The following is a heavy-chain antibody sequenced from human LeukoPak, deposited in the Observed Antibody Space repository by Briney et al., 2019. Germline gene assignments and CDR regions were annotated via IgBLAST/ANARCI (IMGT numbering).Heavy chain of an antibody. V-gene: IGHV7-4-1*02. CDR1: GYTFTGYY. CDR2: INTNTGNP. J-gene: IGHJ4*02. D-gene: IGHD1-20*01. Sequence: GASVKVSCKASGYTFTGYYMHWVRQAPGQGLEWMGWINTNTGNPTYAQGFTGRFVFSLDTSVSTAYLQISSLKAEDTAVYYCARDNNWNCDYWGQGTLVTVSS. CDR3: ARDNNWNCDY.